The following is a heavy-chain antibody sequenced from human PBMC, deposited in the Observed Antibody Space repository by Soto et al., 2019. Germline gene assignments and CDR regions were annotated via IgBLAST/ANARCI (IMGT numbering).Heavy chain of an antibody. CDR1: GGSISSYY. J-gene: IGHJ4*02. CDR2: IYYSGST. Sequence: SETLSLTCTVSGGSISSYYWSWIRQPPGKGLEWIGYIYYSGSTNYNPSLKSRVTISVDTSKNQFSLKLSSVTAADTAVYYCARRFYGGYDSYYFDYWGQGTLVTVSS. D-gene: IGHD5-12*01. V-gene: IGHV4-59*08. CDR3: ARRFYGGYDSYYFDY.